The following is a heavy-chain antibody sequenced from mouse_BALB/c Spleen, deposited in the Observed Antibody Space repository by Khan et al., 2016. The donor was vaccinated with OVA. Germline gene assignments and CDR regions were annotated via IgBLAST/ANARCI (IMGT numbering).Heavy chain of an antibody. J-gene: IGHJ3*01. D-gene: IGHD1-1*01. CDR2: VSTGGGYT. Sequence: EVQVVESGGDLVKPGGSLKLSCAASGFTFSTYGMSWVRQTPDKRLEWVATVSTGGGYTYYPDSVKGRFTISRDNAKNTLYLQMSSLTSEDTAMFYCARLAYYYDSEGFAYWGQGTLVTVSA. V-gene: IGHV5-6*01. CDR1: GFTFSTYG. CDR3: ARLAYYYDSEGFAY.